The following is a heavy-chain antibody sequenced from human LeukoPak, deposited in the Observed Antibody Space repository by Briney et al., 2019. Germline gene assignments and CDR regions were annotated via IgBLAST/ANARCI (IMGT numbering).Heavy chain of an antibody. CDR1: GGSISSSSYY. J-gene: IGHJ4*02. CDR2: IYYSGST. D-gene: IGHD3-10*01. V-gene: IGHV4-39*01. CDR3: AREPITMVRGVIDY. Sequence: KPSETLSLTCTVSGGSISSSSYYWGWIRQPPGKGLEWIGSIYYSGSTYYNPSLKSRVTISVDTSKNQFSLKLSSVTAADTAVYYCAREPITMVRGVIDYWGQGTLVTVSS.